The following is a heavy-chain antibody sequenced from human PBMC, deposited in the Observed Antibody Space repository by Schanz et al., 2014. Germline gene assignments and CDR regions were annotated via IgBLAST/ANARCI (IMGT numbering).Heavy chain of an antibody. CDR3: ARGTMPGTFDI. D-gene: IGHD2-2*01. Sequence: QVQLVQSGAEVKKPGASVKVSCKASGYTFTDYGVIWVRQAPGQGLEWMGWISTSNGNTNYIQKLQGRVTITRDTLASTAYMEVSSLRYEDTALYYGARGTMPGTFDIWGQGTMVAVSS. CDR1: GYTFTDYG. CDR2: ISTSNGNT. V-gene: IGHV1-18*01. J-gene: IGHJ3*02.